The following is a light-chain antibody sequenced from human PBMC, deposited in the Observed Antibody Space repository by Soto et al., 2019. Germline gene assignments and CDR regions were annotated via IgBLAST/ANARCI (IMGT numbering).Light chain of an antibody. CDR1: QSLTTNY. Sequence: DIVWTQSPGTLSLSPGERATLSCRASQSLTTNYLAWYQQKPGQAPRLLSYDASSRATGIPDRFSGSGSGTDFTLTIARLEPEDFAVFYCQQGVTFGGGTKVEIK. V-gene: IGKV3-20*01. CDR3: QQGVT. J-gene: IGKJ4*01. CDR2: DAS.